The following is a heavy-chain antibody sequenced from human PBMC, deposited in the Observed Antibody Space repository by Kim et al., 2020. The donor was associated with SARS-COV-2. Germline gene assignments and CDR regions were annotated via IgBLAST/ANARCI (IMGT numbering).Heavy chain of an antibody. V-gene: IGHV1-69*02. Sequence: QKCQGRVTITADKSTSTAYMELSSLRSEDTAVYYCATGYCSSTSCHSYDYWGQGTLVTVSS. D-gene: IGHD2-2*01. CDR3: ATGYCSSTSCHSYDY. J-gene: IGHJ4*02.